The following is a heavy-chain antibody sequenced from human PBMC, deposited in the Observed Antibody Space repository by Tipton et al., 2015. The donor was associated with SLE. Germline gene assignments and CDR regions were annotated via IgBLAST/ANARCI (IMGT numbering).Heavy chain of an antibody. D-gene: IGHD6-19*01. CDR3: ARGQGQWGDY. CDR1: GGSISSGSYY. CDR2: IYYSGST. J-gene: IGHJ4*02. V-gene: IGHV4-61*01. Sequence: TLSLTCTVSGGSISSGSYYWSWIRQPPGKGLEWIGYIYYSGSTNYNPSLKSRVTISVDTSKNQFSLKLSSVTAADTAVYYCARGQGQWGDYWGQGTLVTVSS.